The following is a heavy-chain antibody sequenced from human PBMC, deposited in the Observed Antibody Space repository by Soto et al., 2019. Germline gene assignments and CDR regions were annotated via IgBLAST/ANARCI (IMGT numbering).Heavy chain of an antibody. D-gene: IGHD6-13*01. V-gene: IGHV4-59*01. Sequence: QVQLQESGPGLVKPSETLSLTCTVSGGSISSYYWSWIRQPPGKGLEWIGYIYYSGSTNYNPSLKSRVTRSVDTSKNQFSRKLSSVTAADTAVYYCARFIAAATNWFDPWGQGTLVTVSS. CDR1: GGSISSYY. CDR3: ARFIAAATNWFDP. CDR2: IYYSGST. J-gene: IGHJ5*02.